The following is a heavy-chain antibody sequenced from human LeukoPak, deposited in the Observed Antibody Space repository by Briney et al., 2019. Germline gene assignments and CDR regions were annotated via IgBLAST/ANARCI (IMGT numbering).Heavy chain of an antibody. J-gene: IGHJ6*02. D-gene: IGHD2-2*02. CDR2: ISAYNGNT. CDR3: ARDGSIVVVPAAIRTYYYYGMDV. V-gene: IGHV1-18*04. CDR1: GYTFTGYY. Sequence: ASVKVSCKASGYTFTGYYMHWVRQAPGQGLEWMGWISAYNGNTNYAQKLQGRVTMTTDTSTSTAYMELRSLRSDDTAVYYCARDGSIVVVPAAIRTYYYYGMDVWGQGTTVTVSS.